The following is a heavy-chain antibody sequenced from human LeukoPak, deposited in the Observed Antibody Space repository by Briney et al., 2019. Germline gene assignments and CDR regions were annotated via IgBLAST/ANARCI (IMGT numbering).Heavy chain of an antibody. V-gene: IGHV4-59*08. CDR1: GGSFSGYY. J-gene: IGHJ3*02. CDR2: IYYSGST. CDR3: ARRQYYYDSSGYYKLLNAFDI. D-gene: IGHD3-22*01. Sequence: SETLSLTCAVYGGSFSGYYWSWIRQPPGKGLEWIGYIYYSGSTNYNPSLKSRVTISVDTSKNQFSLKLSSVTAADTAVYYCARRQYYYDSSGYYKLLNAFDIWGQGTMVTVSS.